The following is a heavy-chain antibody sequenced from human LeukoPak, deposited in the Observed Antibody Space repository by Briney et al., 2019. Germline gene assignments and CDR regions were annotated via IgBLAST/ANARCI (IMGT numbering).Heavy chain of an antibody. CDR1: GYSFTTYW. CDR3: ARVLIRGDEIDY. J-gene: IGHJ4*02. V-gene: IGHV5-51*01. D-gene: IGHD2-21*01. Sequence: GESLQISCKSSGYSFTTYWIAWVRQMPGKGLEWMGIIYPGDSDTRYSPSFQGQVTISADKSISTAHLQWTSLKASDSAMYYCARVLIRGDEIDYWGQGTLVTVSS. CDR2: IYPGDSDT.